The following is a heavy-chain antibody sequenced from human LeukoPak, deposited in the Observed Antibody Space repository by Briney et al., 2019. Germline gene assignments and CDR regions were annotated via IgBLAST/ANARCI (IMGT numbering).Heavy chain of an antibody. V-gene: IGHV3-21*01. Sequence: GGSLRLSCAASGFSFSDYSMNWVRQAPGKGLEWDSSITISSSIIYYADSVKGRFTISRDNAKNSLFLQMNSLRAEDTAVYYCARDLSDDYSLDYWGQGTLVSVSS. D-gene: IGHD3-16*01. CDR1: GFSFSDYS. J-gene: IGHJ4*02. CDR2: ITISSSII. CDR3: ARDLSDDYSLDY.